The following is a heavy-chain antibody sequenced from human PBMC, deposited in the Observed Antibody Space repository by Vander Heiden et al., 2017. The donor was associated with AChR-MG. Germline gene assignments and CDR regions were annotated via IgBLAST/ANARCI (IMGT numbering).Heavy chain of an antibody. CDR1: GFTFSDYY. CDR3: ARGGRGYCSSTSCYYFDY. V-gene: IGHV3-11*01. J-gene: IGHJ4*02. D-gene: IGHD2-2*01. CDR2: LSSSGSTI. Sequence: SCAASGFTFSDYYMRWIRQAPGKGLEWVSYLSSSGSTIYYADSVKGRLTISRDNAKNSLYLQMNSLRAEDPAGYYCARGGRGYCSSTSCYYFDYWGQGTLVTVSS.